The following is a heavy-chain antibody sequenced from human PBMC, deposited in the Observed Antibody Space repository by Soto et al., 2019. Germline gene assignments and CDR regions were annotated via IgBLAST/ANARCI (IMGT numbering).Heavy chain of an antibody. Sequence: QAGGSLRLSCAASGFTFSSYAMSWVRQAPGKGLEWVSAISGSGGSTYYADSVKGRFTISRDNSKNTLYLQMNSLRAEDTAVYYCATLDSSGYYEKPIFDYWGQGTLVTVSS. D-gene: IGHD3-22*01. CDR2: ISGSGGST. J-gene: IGHJ4*02. CDR1: GFTFSSYA. V-gene: IGHV3-23*01. CDR3: ATLDSSGYYEKPIFDY.